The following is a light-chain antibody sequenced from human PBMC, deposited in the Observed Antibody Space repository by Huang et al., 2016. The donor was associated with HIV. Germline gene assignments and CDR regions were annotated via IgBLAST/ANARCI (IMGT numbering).Light chain of an antibody. J-gene: IGKJ2*01. Sequence: DVVMTQSPLSLPVTLGQPASISCRSSQSLVHSDGNTYLNWFQQRPGQSPRRLIYKVSNRDSGVPDRFSGSGSDTDFTLKISRVEAEDVGVYYCMQGTHWPLFGQGTKLEIK. CDR2: KVS. V-gene: IGKV2-30*02. CDR1: QSLVHSDGNTY. CDR3: MQGTHWPL.